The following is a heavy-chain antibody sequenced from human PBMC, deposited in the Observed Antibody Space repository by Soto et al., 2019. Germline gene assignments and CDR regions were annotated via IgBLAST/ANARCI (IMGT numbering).Heavy chain of an antibody. J-gene: IGHJ4*02. Sequence: VKVSCKASGFTFTSSAVQWVRQARGQRLEWIGWIVVGSGNTNYAQKFQERVTVTRDMSTSTAYMELSSLRSEDTAVYYCAAAEGGPMAGAYWGQGTLVTVSS. D-gene: IGHD6-19*01. V-gene: IGHV1-58*01. CDR2: IVVGSGNT. CDR3: AAAEGGPMAGAY. CDR1: GFTFTSSA.